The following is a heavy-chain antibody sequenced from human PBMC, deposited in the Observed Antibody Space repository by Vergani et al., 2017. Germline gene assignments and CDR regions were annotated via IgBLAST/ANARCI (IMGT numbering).Heavy chain of an antibody. Sequence: QVQLQESGPGLVKPPGTLSLTCAVSGDSISSNNCWTWVRQPPGKGLEWIGEICHTEDTKYNPSLKSPVTVSVDESRNLFSLRLNSVTAADTAVYYCATIGYRRWGYYFDYWGQGILVTVSS. CDR1: GDSISSNNC. CDR3: ATIGYRRWGYYFDY. V-gene: IGHV4-4*03. CDR2: ICHTEDT. D-gene: IGHD2-2*02. J-gene: IGHJ4*02.